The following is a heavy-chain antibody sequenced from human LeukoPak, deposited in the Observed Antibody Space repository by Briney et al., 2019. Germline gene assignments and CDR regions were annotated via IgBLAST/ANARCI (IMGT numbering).Heavy chain of an antibody. CDR3: ARVHIVVVVAARTFYNWFDP. Sequence: PSQTLSLTCTVSGGSISSGDYYWSWIRQPPGKGLEWIGYIYYSGSTYYNPSLKSRVTISVDTSKNQFSLKLSSVTAADTAVYYCARVHIVVVVAARTFYNWFDPWGQGTLVTVSS. D-gene: IGHD2-15*01. CDR1: GGSISSGDYY. CDR2: IYYSGST. V-gene: IGHV4-30-4*01. J-gene: IGHJ5*02.